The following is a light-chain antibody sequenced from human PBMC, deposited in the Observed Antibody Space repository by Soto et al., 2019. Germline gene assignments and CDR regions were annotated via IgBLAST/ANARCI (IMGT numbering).Light chain of an antibody. CDR2: TAS. V-gene: IGKV1-6*01. J-gene: IGKJ2*02. CDR1: QGYGSD. Sequence: AIQVTQSPSSLSASVGDRVTITCRASQGYGSDLGWYQQKPGKAPKLLIYTASNLQTEVPSRFSGSGSGTDFTLTISNLQAEDFATYYCLQDHNYQWTFGQGTRLEIK. CDR3: LQDHNYQWT.